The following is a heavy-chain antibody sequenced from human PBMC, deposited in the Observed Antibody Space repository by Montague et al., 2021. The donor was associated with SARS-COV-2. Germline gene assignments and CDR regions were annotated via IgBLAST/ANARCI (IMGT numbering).Heavy chain of an antibody. J-gene: IGHJ4*02. CDR3: ARHGKTRIAMIVVVIGYFDY. CDR2: IDDSGST. D-gene: IGHD3-22*01. CDR1: GGSISSSSYY. Sequence: SETLSLTCTVSGGSISSSSYYWGWIRQPPGKGLEWIGSIDDSGSTYYNPSLKSRVTISVDTSKNQFSLKLSAVTAADTAVYYCARHGKTRIAMIVVVIGYFDYWGQGTLVTVSS. V-gene: IGHV4-39*01.